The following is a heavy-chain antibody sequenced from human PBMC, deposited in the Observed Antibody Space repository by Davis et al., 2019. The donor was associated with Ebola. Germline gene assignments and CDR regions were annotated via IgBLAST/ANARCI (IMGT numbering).Heavy chain of an antibody. CDR1: GGSISSGDYY. CDR2: IYYSGST. V-gene: IGHV4-30-4*01. J-gene: IGHJ4*02. CDR3: ASRSSTSCYCLDY. Sequence: SETLSLTCTVSGGSISSGDYYWSWIRQPPGKGLEWIGYIYYSGSTNYNPSLKRRVTISVDTSKNPFSLKLSSVTAADTAVYYCASRSSTSCYCLDYWGQGTLVTVSS. D-gene: IGHD2-2*01.